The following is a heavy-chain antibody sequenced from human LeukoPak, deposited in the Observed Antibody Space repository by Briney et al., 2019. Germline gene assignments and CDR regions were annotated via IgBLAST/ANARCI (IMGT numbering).Heavy chain of an antibody. CDR3: ASIAATGYYFDY. CDR1: GGSISSGGYS. Sequence: PSQTLSLTCAVSGGSISSGGYSWSWIRQPPGKGLEWIGYIYHSGSTYYNPSLKSRVTISVDRSKNQFSLKLSSVTAADTAVYYCASIAATGYYFDYWGQGTLVTVSS. J-gene: IGHJ4*02. V-gene: IGHV4-30-2*01. CDR2: IYHSGST. D-gene: IGHD2-15*01.